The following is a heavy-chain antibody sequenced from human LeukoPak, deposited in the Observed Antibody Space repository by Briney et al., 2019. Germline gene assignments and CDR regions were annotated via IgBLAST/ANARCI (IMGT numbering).Heavy chain of an antibody. Sequence: SETLSLTCTVSGGSISSGGYYWSWIRQHPGKGLEWIGYIYYSGSTYYNPSLKSRVTISVDTSKNQFSLKLSSVTAADTAVYYCARDVSRGGYFDYWGQGTLVTVS. CDR2: IYYSGST. V-gene: IGHV4-31*03. CDR3: ARDVSRGGYFDY. CDR1: GGSISSGGYY. J-gene: IGHJ4*02.